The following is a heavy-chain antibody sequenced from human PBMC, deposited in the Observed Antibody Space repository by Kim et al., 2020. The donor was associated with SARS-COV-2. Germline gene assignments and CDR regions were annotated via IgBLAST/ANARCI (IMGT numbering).Heavy chain of an antibody. CDR2: INPNSGGT. CDR3: ARVGSGYYQRYYYYYGMDV. Sequence: ASVKVSCKASGYTFTGYYMHWVRQAPGQGLEWMGWINPNSGGTNYAQKFQGRVTMTGDTSISTAYMELSRLRSDDTAVYYCARVGSGYYQRYYYYYGMDVWGQGTTVTVSS. CDR1: GYTFTGYY. V-gene: IGHV1-2*02. J-gene: IGHJ6*02. D-gene: IGHD3-22*01.